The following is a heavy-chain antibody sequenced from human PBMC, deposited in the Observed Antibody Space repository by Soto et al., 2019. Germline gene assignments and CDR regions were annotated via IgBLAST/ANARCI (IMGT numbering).Heavy chain of an antibody. CDR1: GFTFSSYW. CDR3: ARDMDTAMVRNYYYYGMDV. CDR2: INSDGSST. D-gene: IGHD5-18*01. V-gene: IGHV3-74*01. J-gene: IGHJ6*02. Sequence: GGSLRLSCAASGFTFSSYWMHWVRQAPGKGLVWVSRINSDGSSTSYADSVKGRFTISRDNAKNTLYLQMNSLRAEDTAVYYCARDMDTAMVRNYYYYGMDVWGQGTTVTVSS.